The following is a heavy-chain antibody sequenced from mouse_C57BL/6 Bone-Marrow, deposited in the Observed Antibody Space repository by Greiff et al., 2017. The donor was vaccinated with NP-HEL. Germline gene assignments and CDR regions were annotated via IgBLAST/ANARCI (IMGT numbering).Heavy chain of an antibody. Sequence: VQLLQSGAELMKPGASVKLSCKATGYTFTGYWIAWVKQRPGHGLEWIGEILPGSGCTNYNEKFKGKATFTADTSSNTAYMQLSSLTTEDSAIYYCARYTTAQATCYFDYWGQGTTLTVSS. V-gene: IGHV1-9*01. J-gene: IGHJ2*01. CDR3: ARYTTAQATCYFDY. CDR2: ILPGSGCT. CDR1: GYTFTGYW. D-gene: IGHD3-2*02.